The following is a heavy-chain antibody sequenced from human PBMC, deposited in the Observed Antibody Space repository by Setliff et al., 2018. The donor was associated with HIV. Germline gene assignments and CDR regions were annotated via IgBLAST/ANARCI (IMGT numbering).Heavy chain of an antibody. CDR3: ARGRRGYNFRLDY. CDR1: GGSFINYN. Sequence: SETLSLTCAVYGGSFINYNWTWIRQPPGRGLEWIGEVHDSGSTNYNPSLKSRVTISVDTSKNQLSLKLTSVTAAGTAFYYCARGRRGYNFRLDYWGPGTLVTVSS. V-gene: IGHV4-34*01. CDR2: VHDSGST. J-gene: IGHJ4*02. D-gene: IGHD3-22*01.